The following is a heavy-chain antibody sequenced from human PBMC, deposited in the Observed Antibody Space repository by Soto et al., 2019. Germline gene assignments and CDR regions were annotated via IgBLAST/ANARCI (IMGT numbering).Heavy chain of an antibody. J-gene: IGHJ5*02. Sequence: GGSLRLSCAASGFSFSSKWMTWVRQAPGKGLEWVANINPDGSEKQYVDSVRGRFTISRDNAKNSLYLQMNSLRAEDTAVYFCAYSSAYAYFFDPWGQGTLVTAPQ. CDR1: GFSFSSKW. V-gene: IGHV3-7*01. CDR3: AYSSAYAYFFDP. D-gene: IGHD3-22*01. CDR2: INPDGSEK.